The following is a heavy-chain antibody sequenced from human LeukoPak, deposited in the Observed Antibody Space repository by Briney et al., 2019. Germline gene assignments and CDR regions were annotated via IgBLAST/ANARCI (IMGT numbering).Heavy chain of an antibody. Sequence: GGSLRLSCAASGFTFSSYSMNWVHQAPGKGLEWVSSISSSSSYIYYADSVKGRFTISRDNAKNSLYLQMNSLRAEDTAVYYCARTWGEITMIVNYWGQGTLVTVSS. J-gene: IGHJ4*02. CDR3: ARTWGEITMIVNY. CDR2: ISSSSSYI. D-gene: IGHD3-22*01. V-gene: IGHV3-21*01. CDR1: GFTFSSYS.